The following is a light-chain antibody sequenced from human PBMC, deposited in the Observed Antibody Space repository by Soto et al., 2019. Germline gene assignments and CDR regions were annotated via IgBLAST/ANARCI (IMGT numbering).Light chain of an antibody. J-gene: IGLJ1*01. CDR1: SSEVGGYNY. V-gene: IGLV2-14*03. Sequence: QSVLTQPASVSGSPGQSITISCTGTSSEVGGYNYVSWYQHHPGKAPKLLIYDVSNRPSGVSNRFSGSKSDNTASLTISGLQPEDEADYYCSSYTTSNTRQIVFGAGTKDTVL. CDR3: SSYTTSNTRQIV. CDR2: DVS.